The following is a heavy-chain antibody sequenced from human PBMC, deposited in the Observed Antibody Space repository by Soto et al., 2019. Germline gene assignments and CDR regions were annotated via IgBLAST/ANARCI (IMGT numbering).Heavy chain of an antibody. CDR1: GGSFSGYY. J-gene: IGHJ6*02. CDR3: ARFSGSYYYAMDV. CDR2: INHSGVT. Sequence: QVQLQQWGAGLLKPSGTLSLTCAVYGGSFSGYYWSWIRQPPGKGLEWIGEINHSGVTNYKPSLKRRATXSXDXAKNQFSLQLKSVTAADTALYYCARFSGSYYYAMDVWGQGSTVTVSS. V-gene: IGHV4-34*01. D-gene: IGHD6-19*01.